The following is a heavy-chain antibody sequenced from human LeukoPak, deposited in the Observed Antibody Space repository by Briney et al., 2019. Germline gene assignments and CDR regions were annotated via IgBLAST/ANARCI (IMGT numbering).Heavy chain of an antibody. CDR3: ARGPVETALVLDY. D-gene: IGHD5-18*01. J-gene: IGHJ4*02. CDR2: IIPSGSST. V-gene: IGHV1-46*04. CDR1: GYIFTRYN. Sequence: ASVKVSCRESGYIFTRYNIHWVRQAPGRGLEWMVVIIPSGSSTSYARKLQGRVTMTRDTSTSIVVMELSRLRSDATAVYYCARGPVETALVLDYWGQGTLVTVSS.